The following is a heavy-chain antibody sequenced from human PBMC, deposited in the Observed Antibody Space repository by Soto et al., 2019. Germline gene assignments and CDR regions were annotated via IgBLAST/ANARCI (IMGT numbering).Heavy chain of an antibody. Sequence: SGPTLVNPTQTLTLTCTFSGFSLSTSGVCVSWIRQPPGKALEWLARIDWDDDKYYSTSLRTRLTISKDTSKNQVVLTMTNMDPVDTATYYCARTTYDSSGLYYFDYWGQGTLVTVSS. CDR1: GFSLSTSGVC. J-gene: IGHJ4*02. CDR3: ARTTYDSSGLYYFDY. CDR2: IDWDDDK. V-gene: IGHV2-70*11. D-gene: IGHD3-22*01.